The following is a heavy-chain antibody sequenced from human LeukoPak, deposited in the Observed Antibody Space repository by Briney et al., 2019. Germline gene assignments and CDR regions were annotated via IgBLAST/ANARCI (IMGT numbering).Heavy chain of an antibody. Sequence: SGGSLRLSCAASGFTFSSYAMSWVRQAPGKGLEWVSAISGSGGSTYYADSVKGRFTISRDNSKNTLYLQMNSLRAEDTAVYYCARAHYDSSGFVDAFDIWGQGTMVTVSS. D-gene: IGHD3-22*01. CDR3: ARAHYDSSGFVDAFDI. CDR2: ISGSGGST. V-gene: IGHV3-23*01. CDR1: GFTFSSYA. J-gene: IGHJ3*02.